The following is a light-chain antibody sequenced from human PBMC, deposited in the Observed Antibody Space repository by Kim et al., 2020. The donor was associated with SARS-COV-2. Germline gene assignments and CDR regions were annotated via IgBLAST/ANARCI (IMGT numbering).Light chain of an antibody. V-gene: IGKV1-39*01. CDR2: AAS. CDR3: QQSYITPFT. CDR1: QIISSH. Sequence: DIQMTQSPSTLSASVGDRVTITCRTTQIISSHLNWYQQKPGRAPKLLISAASTLQGGVPSRFSGSGSETDFTLTISSLQPEDFATYFCQQSYITPFTCGPGTKVDIK. J-gene: IGKJ3*01.